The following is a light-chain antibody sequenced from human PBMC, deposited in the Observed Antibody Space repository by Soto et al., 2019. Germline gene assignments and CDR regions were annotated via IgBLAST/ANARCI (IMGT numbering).Light chain of an antibody. CDR3: QQYGNSPKT. J-gene: IGKJ1*01. V-gene: IGKV3D-20*01. CDR2: DAS. CDR1: QSVISN. Sequence: EIVLTQSPGTLSLSPGARATLSCRASQSVISNLAWYQQKPGLAPRLLIYDASSRATGIPDRFSGSGSGTDFTLTITRLAREDFAVYYCQQYGNSPKTFGQGTKVDIK.